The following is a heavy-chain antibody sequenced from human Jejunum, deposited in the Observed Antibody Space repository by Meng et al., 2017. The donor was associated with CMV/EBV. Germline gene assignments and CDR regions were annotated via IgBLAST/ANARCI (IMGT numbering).Heavy chain of an antibody. V-gene: IGHV1-69*12. Sequence: QGQLMGSGGGGKEPGSSMKFSGRPSGGSVNNYAFNWVRLAPGQGLEWMGGIIAIFKTPNYAQKFQGRLTITADESTGTSYMELTSLTSEDTAVYYCARGFLNGYQPFDYWGQGTLVTVSS. J-gene: IGHJ4*02. CDR1: GGSVNNYA. CDR3: ARGFLNGYQPFDY. D-gene: IGHD5-24*01. CDR2: IIAIFKTP.